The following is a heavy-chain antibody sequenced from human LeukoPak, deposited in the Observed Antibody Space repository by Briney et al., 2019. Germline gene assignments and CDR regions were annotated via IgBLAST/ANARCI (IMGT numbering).Heavy chain of an antibody. CDR2: ISISGSKT. CDR3: AKGGKWDVTPFDY. CDR1: EFDFSSHA. Sequence: GGSLRLSCAASEFDFSSHAMTWVRQAPGKGLEWVSAISISGSKTYYADSVKGRFTISRDNSKNTLYLQVNSLRAEDTAVYYCAKGGKWDVTPFDYWGQGTLVTVSS. V-gene: IGHV3-23*01. D-gene: IGHD1-26*01. J-gene: IGHJ4*02.